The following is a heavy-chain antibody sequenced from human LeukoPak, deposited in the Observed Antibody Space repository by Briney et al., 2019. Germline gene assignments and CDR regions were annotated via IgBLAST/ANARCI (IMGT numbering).Heavy chain of an antibody. CDR1: SGSISSDC. V-gene: IGHV4-59*01. J-gene: IGHJ4*02. CDR3: ARERRTSIFGVVARQFVY. CDR2: IYYTGRT. Sequence: SETLSLTRPVYSGSISSDCWGCIRQPPGKGLEWIGYIYYTGRTNYKPSLKSRATISVDTSKNHFSLNLSSVSAGDSAVYYWARERRTSIFGVVARQFVYWRQGTLGTVSS. D-gene: IGHD3-3*01.